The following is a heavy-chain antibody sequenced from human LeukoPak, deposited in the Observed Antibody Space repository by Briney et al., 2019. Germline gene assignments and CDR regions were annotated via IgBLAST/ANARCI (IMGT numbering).Heavy chain of an antibody. CDR1: GHTFTGYY. CDR2: ISPNSGVT. Sequence: ASVKVSCKASGHTFTGYYLHWVRQAPGQGLEWMGWISPNSGVTHYAQTFQGRVTMTRDRSISTAYMELSRLRSDDTAIYYCASASDYLDYWDQGTLVTVSS. V-gene: IGHV1-2*02. CDR3: ASASDYLDY. D-gene: IGHD5-12*01. J-gene: IGHJ4*02.